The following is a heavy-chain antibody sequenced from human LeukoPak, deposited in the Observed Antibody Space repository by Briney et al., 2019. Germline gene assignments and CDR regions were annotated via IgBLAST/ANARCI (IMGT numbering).Heavy chain of an antibody. J-gene: IGHJ6*02. CDR2: INHSGST. Sequence: SETLSLTCTVSGGSISSYYWSWIRQPPGKGLEWIGEINHSGSTNYNPSLKSRVTISVDTSKNQFSLKLSSVTAADTAVYYCARDHVLLWFGELYPLGPYYYYGMGVWGQGTTVTVSS. V-gene: IGHV4-34*01. CDR3: ARDHVLLWFGELYPLGPYYYYGMGV. CDR1: GGSISSYY. D-gene: IGHD3-10*01.